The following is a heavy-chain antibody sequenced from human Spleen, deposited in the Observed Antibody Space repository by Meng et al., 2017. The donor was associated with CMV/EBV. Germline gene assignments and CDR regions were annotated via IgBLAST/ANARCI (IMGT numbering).Heavy chain of an antibody. D-gene: IGHD2-2*01. J-gene: IGHJ6*02. Sequence: GESLKISCAASGFTFSSYAMSWVRQAPGKGLEWVSAISGSGGSTYYADSVKGRFTISRDNSKNTLYLQMNSLRAEDTAVYYCAKAVVPVYYYYGMDVWGRGTTVTVSS. V-gene: IGHV3-23*01. CDR3: AKAVVPVYYYYGMDV. CDR2: ISGSGGST. CDR1: GFTFSSYA.